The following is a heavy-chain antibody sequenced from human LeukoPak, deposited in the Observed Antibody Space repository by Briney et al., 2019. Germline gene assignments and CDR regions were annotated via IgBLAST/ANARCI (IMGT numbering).Heavy chain of an antibody. CDR1: GGTFSSYA. J-gene: IGHJ6*04. V-gene: IGHV1-69*06. CDR2: TIPIFGTA. CDR3: ARRDYYYYGMDV. Sequence: SVKVSCKASGGTFSSYAISWVRQAPGQGLEWMGGTIPIFGTANYAQKFQGRVTITADKSTSTAYMELSSLRSEDTAVYYCARRDYYYYGMDVWGKGTTVTVSS.